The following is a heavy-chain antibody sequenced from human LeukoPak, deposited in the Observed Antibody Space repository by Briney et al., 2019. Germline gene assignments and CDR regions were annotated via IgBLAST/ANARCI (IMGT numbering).Heavy chain of an antibody. Sequence: GGSLRLSCAGSGFTFGTYGMHWVRQAPGKGLEWVAVISYDGNSKYYSGSAKGRFTISRDNSKDTLYLQMNSLRPEDTAVYYCANGDPGPADYPMNDYYYSLDVWGQGTTVIVSS. V-gene: IGHV3-30*18. CDR2: ISYDGNSK. D-gene: IGHD2-2*01. CDR3: ANGDPGPADYPMNDYYYSLDV. J-gene: IGHJ6*02. CDR1: GFTFGTYG.